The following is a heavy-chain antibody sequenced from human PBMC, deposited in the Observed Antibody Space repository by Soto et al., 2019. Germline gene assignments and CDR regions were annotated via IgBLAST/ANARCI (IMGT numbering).Heavy chain of an antibody. CDR2: ISAHNDNT. V-gene: IGHV1-18*01. CDR3: ARGRYGDY. D-gene: IGHD1-1*01. J-gene: IGHJ4*02. Sequence: QVHLVQSGAEVRKPGASVKVSCKGSGYTFTSYGIAWVGQAPGQGLEWMGWISAHNDNTNYAQKVQGRVTVTRDTSTSTAYMELRNLRSDDTAVYYCARGRYGDYWGQGALVTVSS. CDR1: GYTFTSYG.